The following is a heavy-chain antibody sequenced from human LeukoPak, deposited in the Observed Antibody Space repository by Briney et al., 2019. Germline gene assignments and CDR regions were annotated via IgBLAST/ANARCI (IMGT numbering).Heavy chain of an antibody. CDR2: ISSSSSYI. V-gene: IGHV3-21*01. D-gene: IGHD3-10*01. CDR3: VGGSGSYQNPDY. J-gene: IGHJ4*02. Sequence: SISSSSSYIYHADSVKGRFTISRDNAKNSLYLQMNSLRAEDTAVYYCVGGSGSYQNPDYWGQGTLVTVSS.